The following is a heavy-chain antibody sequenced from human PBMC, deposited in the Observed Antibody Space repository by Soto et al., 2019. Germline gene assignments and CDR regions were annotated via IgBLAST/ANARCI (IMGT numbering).Heavy chain of an antibody. CDR3: APGIAAAGRGYYGMDV. D-gene: IGHD6-13*01. Sequence: GASVKVSCKASGGTFSSYAISWVRQAPGQGLEWMGGIIPIFGTANYAQKFQGRVTITADKSTSTAYMELGSLRSEDTAVYYCAPGIAAAGRGYYGMDVWGQGTTVTVSS. J-gene: IGHJ6*02. CDR2: IIPIFGTA. CDR1: GGTFSSYA. V-gene: IGHV1-69*06.